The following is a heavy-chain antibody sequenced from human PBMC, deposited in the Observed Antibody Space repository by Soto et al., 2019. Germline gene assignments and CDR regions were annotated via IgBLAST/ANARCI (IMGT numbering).Heavy chain of an antibody. J-gene: IGHJ4*02. CDR3: ARNQPVTTLGY. D-gene: IGHD4-17*01. Sequence: EVQLVETGGGLIQPGGSLRLSCAASGFTVSNNYMSWVHQAPGKGLECVSIIYSGGTTYYADSVRSRFTISRDHSKNTLYLQMNSLRADDTAVYFCARNQPVTTLGYWGQGTLVTVSS. V-gene: IGHV3-53*02. CDR1: GFTVSNNY. CDR2: IYSGGTT.